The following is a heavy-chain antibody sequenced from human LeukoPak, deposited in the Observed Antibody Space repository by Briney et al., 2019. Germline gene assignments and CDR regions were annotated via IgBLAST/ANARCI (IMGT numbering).Heavy chain of an antibody. CDR3: AKHNNFWSGYADH. V-gene: IGHV4-39*01. J-gene: IGHJ4*02. Sequence: SETLSLTCTVSGGSIRSTSYYGGWIRQPPGKGLEWIGSIYYSGSTYYNPSLKSRVTISVDTSKNQFSLKLSSVTAADTAVYYCAKHNNFWSGYADHWGQGTLVTVSS. D-gene: IGHD3-3*01. CDR1: GGSIRSTSYY. CDR2: IYYSGST.